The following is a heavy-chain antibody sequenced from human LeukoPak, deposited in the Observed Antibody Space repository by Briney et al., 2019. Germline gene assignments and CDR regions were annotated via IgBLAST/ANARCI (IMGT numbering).Heavy chain of an antibody. CDR3: ARVVRDDILTGYYIDY. Sequence: PSETLSLTCTVSGGSISSYYWSWIRQPPGKGLEWIGYIYYSGSTKYNPSFKSRVTISVDTSKNQFSLKLISVTAADTAMYYCARVVRDDILTGYYIDYWVQGILVTVSS. V-gene: IGHV4-59*01. J-gene: IGHJ4*02. D-gene: IGHD3-9*01. CDR1: GGSISSYY. CDR2: IYYSGST.